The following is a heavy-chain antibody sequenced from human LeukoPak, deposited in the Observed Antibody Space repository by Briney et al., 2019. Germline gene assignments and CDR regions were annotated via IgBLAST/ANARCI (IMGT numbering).Heavy chain of an antibody. J-gene: IGHJ6*02. V-gene: IGHV4-34*01. CDR3: AREVGIAAAGTLYYYGMDV. D-gene: IGHD6-13*01. CDR2: INHSGST. CDR1: GGSFSGYY. Sequence: SETLSLTCAVYGGSFSGYYWSWIRQPPGKGLEWIGEINHSGSTNYNPSLKSRVTISVDTSKNQFSLKLSSVTAADTAVYYCAREVGIAAAGTLYYYGMDVWGQGTTVTVSS.